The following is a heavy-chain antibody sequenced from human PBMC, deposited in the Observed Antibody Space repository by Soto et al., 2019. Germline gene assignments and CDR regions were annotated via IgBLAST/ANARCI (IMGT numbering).Heavy chain of an antibody. J-gene: IGHJ4*02. CDR1: GFTFNTSW. CDR2: MNQHGSEK. CDR3: VSWAGSSY. Sequence: LRLSCAASGFTFNTSWMSWVRRAPGKGLEWVAHMNQHGSEKYYVDSVKGRFTISGDDAKNSLYLQMNSLGAEDTAVYYCVSWAGSSYWGQGTLVTVSS. V-gene: IGHV3-7*05. D-gene: IGHD3-10*01.